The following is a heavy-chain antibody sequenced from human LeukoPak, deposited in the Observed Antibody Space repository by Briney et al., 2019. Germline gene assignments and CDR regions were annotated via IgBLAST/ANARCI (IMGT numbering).Heavy chain of an antibody. J-gene: IGHJ5*02. CDR2: IYYSGST. Sequence: SETLSLTCTVSSGSISSSSYYWGWNRQPPGKGLEWIGSIYYSGSTYYNPSLKSRVAISVDTSKNQFSLKLSSVTAADTAVYYCARHSYCSGGSCYEYNWFDPWGQGTLVTVSS. V-gene: IGHV4-39*01. CDR1: SGSISSSSYY. CDR3: ARHSYCSGGSCYEYNWFDP. D-gene: IGHD2-15*01.